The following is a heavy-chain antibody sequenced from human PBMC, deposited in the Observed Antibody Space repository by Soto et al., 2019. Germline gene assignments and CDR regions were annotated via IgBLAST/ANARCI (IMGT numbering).Heavy chain of an antibody. CDR2: IWYDGSNK. Sequence: QVQLEESGGGVVQPGRSLRLSCAASGFTFNNYGMHWVRQAPGKGLEWVAIIWYDGSNKYYADSVKGRFTISRDNSKNTLYLQMNSLRAEDTAVYYCAGSGSYRWFDYWGQGTLVTVSS. V-gene: IGHV3-33*01. D-gene: IGHD3-10*01. CDR3: AGSGSYRWFDY. J-gene: IGHJ4*02. CDR1: GFTFNNYG.